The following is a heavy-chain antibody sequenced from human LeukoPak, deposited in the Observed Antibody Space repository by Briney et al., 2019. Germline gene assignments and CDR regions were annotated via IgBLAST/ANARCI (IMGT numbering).Heavy chain of an antibody. CDR1: GFTVSSNY. CDR2: IYSGGTT. J-gene: IGHJ4*02. V-gene: IGHV3-66*01. D-gene: IGHD2-2*01. CDR3: ARGSCTGNSCYAFDY. Sequence: GGSLRRSCEASGFTVSSNYMTWVRQAPGKGLEWVSVIYSGGTTYYADSVKGRFTVSRDNSKNTLYLQMNSLRAEDTAVYFCARGSCTGNSCYAFDYWGQGTLVTVSS.